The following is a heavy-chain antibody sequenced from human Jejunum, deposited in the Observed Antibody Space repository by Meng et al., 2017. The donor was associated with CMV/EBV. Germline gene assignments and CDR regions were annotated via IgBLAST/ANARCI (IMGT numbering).Heavy chain of an antibody. Sequence: GYTVTDYYIQWVRQAPGQGLEWMGWINPKTGDTKYPQKLQGRITLTRDMSINTVYMEMTRLSSDDTAMYYCAKDAGSFLDYFFDFWGQGTLVTVSS. CDR3: AKDAGSFLDYFFDF. D-gene: IGHD1-26*01. J-gene: IGHJ4*02. CDR2: INPKTGDT. CDR1: GYTVTDYY. V-gene: IGHV1-2*02.